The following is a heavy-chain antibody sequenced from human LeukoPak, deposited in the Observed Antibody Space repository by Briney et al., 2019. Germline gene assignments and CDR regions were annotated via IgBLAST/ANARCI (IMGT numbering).Heavy chain of an antibody. CDR3: ARDLLGYCSSTSCLGGGYYYYMDV. V-gene: IGHV3-21*01. CDR1: GFTFSSYS. CDR2: ISSSSSYI. D-gene: IGHD2-2*01. J-gene: IGHJ6*03. Sequence: AGGSLRLSCAASGFTFSSYSMNWVRQAPGKGLEWVSSISSSSSYIYYADSVKGRFTISRDNAKNSLYLQMNSLRAEDTAVYYCARDLLGYCSSTSCLGGGYYYYMDVWGKGTTVTVSS.